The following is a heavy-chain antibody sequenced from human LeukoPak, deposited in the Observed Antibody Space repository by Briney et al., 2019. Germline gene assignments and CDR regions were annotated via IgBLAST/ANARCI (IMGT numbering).Heavy chain of an antibody. Sequence: PGGSLRLSCAASGFTFSTSAMNWVRQVPGKGLEWLSSIDYDSSHIYYAASVRGRFTISRDNARNSVYLQMDSLRVEDTAVYYCTRDPLRYLRVGHYDYWGQGTLVAVSS. D-gene: IGHD3-9*01. CDR1: GFTFSTSA. V-gene: IGHV3-21*01. CDR2: IDYDSSHI. J-gene: IGHJ4*02. CDR3: TRDPLRYLRVGHYDY.